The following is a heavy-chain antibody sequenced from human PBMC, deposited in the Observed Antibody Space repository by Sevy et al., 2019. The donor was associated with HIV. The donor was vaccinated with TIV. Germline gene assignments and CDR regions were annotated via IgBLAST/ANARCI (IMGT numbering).Heavy chain of an antibody. V-gene: IGHV3-15*06. CDR2: ITRKIDGETT. D-gene: IGHD7-27*01. J-gene: IGHJ3*01. Sequence: GGSLRLSCAASGFTFSNSFMSWARQAPGRGLEWVGRITRKIDGETTLYAAPVNGRFTISRDDSRNTMYLQMDSLKIEDTAMYYCGTGDAYDVSGQGTTVTVSS. CDR3: GTGDAYDV. CDR1: GFTFSNSF.